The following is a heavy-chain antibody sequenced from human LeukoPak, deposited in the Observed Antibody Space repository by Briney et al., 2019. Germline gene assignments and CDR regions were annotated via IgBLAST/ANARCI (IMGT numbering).Heavy chain of an antibody. J-gene: IGHJ4*02. CDR1: GGSISSYY. D-gene: IGHD6-13*01. CDR2: IYTSGST. V-gene: IGHV4-4*07. CDR3: ARVEQAAAGRWDYFDY. Sequence: SETLSLTCTVSGGSISSYYWSWIRQPAGKGLEWIGRIYTSGSTNYNPSLKSRVTMSVGTSKNQFSLKLSSVTAADTAVYYCARVEQAAAGRWDYFDYWGQGTLVTVSS.